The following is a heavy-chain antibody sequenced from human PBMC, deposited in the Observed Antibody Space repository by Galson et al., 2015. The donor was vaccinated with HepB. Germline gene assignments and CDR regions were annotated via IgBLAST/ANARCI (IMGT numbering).Heavy chain of an antibody. J-gene: IGHJ3*02. Sequence: SLRLSCAASGFTFSSYAMHWVRQAPGKGLEWVAVISYDGSNKYYADSVKGRFTISRDNSKNTLYLQMDSLRAEDTAVYYCARDPEFFVAFDIWGQGTMVTVSS. D-gene: IGHD3-10*01. CDR3: ARDPEFFVAFDI. CDR2: ISYDGSNK. CDR1: GFTFSSYA. V-gene: IGHV3-30-3*01.